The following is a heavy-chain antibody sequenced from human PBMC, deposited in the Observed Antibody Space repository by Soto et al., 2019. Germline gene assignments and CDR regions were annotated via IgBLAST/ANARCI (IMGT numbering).Heavy chain of an antibody. J-gene: IGHJ4*02. Sequence: QVQLQESGPGLVKPSQTLSLTCTVSGGSISSGGYYWSWIRQHPGKGLEWIGYIYYSGSTYYNPSLKRRVTISVDTSKNQFSLKLTSVTAADTAVYYCARVAGYCTNGVCFSSKNPFDYWGQGTLVTVSS. CDR2: IYYSGST. CDR3: ARVAGYCTNGVCFSSKNPFDY. D-gene: IGHD2-8*01. V-gene: IGHV4-31*03. CDR1: GGSISSGGYY.